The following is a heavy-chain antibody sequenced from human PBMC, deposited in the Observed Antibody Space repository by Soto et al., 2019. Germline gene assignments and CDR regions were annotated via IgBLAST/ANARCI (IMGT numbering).Heavy chain of an antibody. D-gene: IGHD2-15*01. CDR2: IYHSGST. CDR3: VRSGGTYPDH. V-gene: IGHV4-38-2*01. J-gene: IGHJ4*02. CDR1: GYYISSGYY. Sequence: SETLSLTCAVSGYYISSGYYWAWIRQPPGKGLEWIGNIYHSGSTYYNPSLNSRVTMSVDTSKNQFSLSLRSATAADTAIYYCVRSGGTYPDHWGQGVLVTVSS.